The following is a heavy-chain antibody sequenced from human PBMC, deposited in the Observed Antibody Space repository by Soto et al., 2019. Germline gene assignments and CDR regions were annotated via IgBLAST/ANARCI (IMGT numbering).Heavy chain of an antibody. Sequence: ASGKVSCKASGGTFSSYAIIWVRQAPGQGLEWMGWISAYNGNTNYAQKLQGRVTMTTDTSTSTAYMELRSLRSDDTAVYYCARDLDYYYYMDVWGKGTTVTVSS. CDR3: ARDLDYYYYMDV. V-gene: IGHV1-18*01. CDR1: GGTFSSYA. CDR2: ISAYNGNT. J-gene: IGHJ6*03.